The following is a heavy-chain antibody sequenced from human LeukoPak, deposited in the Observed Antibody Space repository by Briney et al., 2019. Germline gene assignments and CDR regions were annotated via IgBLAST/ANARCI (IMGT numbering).Heavy chain of an antibody. CDR2: IYSGGST. CDR1: GFTVSSNY. CDR3: ARVYGGYYFDY. V-gene: IGHV3-53*01. D-gene: IGHD3-16*01. J-gene: IGHJ4*02. Sequence: GGSLRLSXAASGFTVSSNYMSWVRQAPGKGMEWVSVIYSGGSTYYADSVKGRFTISRDNSKNTLYLQMNSLRAEDTAVYYCARVYGGYYFDYWGQGTLVTVSS.